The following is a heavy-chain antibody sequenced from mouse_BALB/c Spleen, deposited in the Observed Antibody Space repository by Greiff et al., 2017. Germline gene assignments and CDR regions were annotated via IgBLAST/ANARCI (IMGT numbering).Heavy chain of an antibody. CDR2: ISCYNGAT. Sequence: LVKTGASVKISCKASGYSFTGYYMHWVKQSHGKSLEWIGYISCYNGATSYNQKFKGKATFTVDTSSSTAYMQFNSLTSEVSAVYYCARGGPKGLNYFDYWGQGTTLTVSS. D-gene: IGHD3-1*01. V-gene: IGHV1S34*01. J-gene: IGHJ2*01. CDR3: ARGGPKGLNYFDY. CDR1: GYSFTGYY.